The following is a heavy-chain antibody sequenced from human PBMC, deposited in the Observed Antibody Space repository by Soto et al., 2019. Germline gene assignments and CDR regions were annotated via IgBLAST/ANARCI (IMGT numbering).Heavy chain of an antibody. CDR3: ASHFTGVLVLGTSPPGGDNYGWDV. Sequence: QVQLVQSGAEVKKPGSSVKVSCKASGGTFSRYTFTWVRQAPGQGLEWMGRIIPILDIPNYAQNFQGRVTITADKSTSTAYMELGSPTADATAVYYYASHFTGVLVLGTSPPGGDNYGWDVWGQGTTVTVSS. J-gene: IGHJ6*02. CDR2: IIPILDIP. D-gene: IGHD2-8*02. CDR1: GGTFSRYT. V-gene: IGHV1-69*02.